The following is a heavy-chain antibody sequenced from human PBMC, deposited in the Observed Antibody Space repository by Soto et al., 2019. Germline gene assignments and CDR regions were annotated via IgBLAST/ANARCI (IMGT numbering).Heavy chain of an antibody. D-gene: IGHD2-8*01. Sequence: VQLLESGGGLLQPGGSLRLSCAASGFTFSSYVMNWVPPVPGEGLAWVSTVGCGGDDTYYADSVKGLFTISRDNSKNTPYLQMNSLRADDTAVYFCAKSVYCSTGKCSAFDYWGQGTLVSVSS. J-gene: IGHJ4*02. CDR1: GFTFSSYV. CDR2: VGCGGDDT. V-gene: IGHV3-23*01. CDR3: AKSVYCSTGKCSAFDY.